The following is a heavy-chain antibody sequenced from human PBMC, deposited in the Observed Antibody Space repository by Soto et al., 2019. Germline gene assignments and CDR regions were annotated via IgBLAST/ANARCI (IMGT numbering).Heavy chain of an antibody. CDR2: ISYDGSNK. V-gene: IGHV3-30*18. D-gene: IGHD3-3*01. CDR3: AKDPGGFLEWLFLDYYYYGMDV. J-gene: IGHJ6*02. CDR1: GFTFSSYG. Sequence: GGSLRLSCAASGFTFSSYGMHWVRQAPGKGLEWVAVISYDGSNKYYADSVKGRFTISRDNSKNTLYLQMNSLRAEDTAVYYCAKDPGGFLEWLFLDYYYYGMDVWGQGTTVTVSS.